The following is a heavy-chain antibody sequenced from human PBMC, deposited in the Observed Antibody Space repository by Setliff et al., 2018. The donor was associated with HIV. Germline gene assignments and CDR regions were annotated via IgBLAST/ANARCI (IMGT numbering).Heavy chain of an antibody. J-gene: IGHJ4*02. CDR3: ARGGGGYCSSTSCYSLDY. V-gene: IGHV4-39*07. CDR1: GGSISSSSYY. Sequence: ETLSLTCTVSGGSISSSSYYWGWIRQPPGKGLEWIGEINHSGSTNYNPSLKSRVTISLDTSKNQFSLKLTSVTAADTAVYYCARGGGGYCSSTSCYSLDYWGQGTLVTVSS. CDR2: INHSGST. D-gene: IGHD2-2*01.